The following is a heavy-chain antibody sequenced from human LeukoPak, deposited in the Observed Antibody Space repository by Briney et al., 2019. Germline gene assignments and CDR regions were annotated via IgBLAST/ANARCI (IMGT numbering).Heavy chain of an antibody. CDR3: ARISGSSKKYFQH. Sequence: SGGSLRLSCAASGFTFSSYWMSWVRQAPGKGLEWVANIKQDGSEKYYVDSVKGRFTISRDNANNSVYLQMNSLRAEDTALYYCARISGSSKKYFQHWGQGTLATVSS. D-gene: IGHD1-26*01. CDR2: IKQDGSEK. CDR1: GFTFSSYW. V-gene: IGHV3-7*01. J-gene: IGHJ1*01.